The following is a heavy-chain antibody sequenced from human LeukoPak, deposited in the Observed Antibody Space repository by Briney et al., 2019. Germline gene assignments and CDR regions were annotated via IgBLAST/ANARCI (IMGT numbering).Heavy chain of an antibody. V-gene: IGHV1-24*01. CDR2: FDPEDGET. Sequence: ASVKVSCKVSGYTLTELSMHWVRQAPGKGLEWMGGFDPEDGETIYAQKFQGRVTMTEDTSTDTAYMELSSLRSEDTAVYYCATGNYEMDAFDIWGQGTMVTVSS. CDR3: ATGNYEMDAFDI. CDR1: GYTLTELS. J-gene: IGHJ3*02. D-gene: IGHD1-7*01.